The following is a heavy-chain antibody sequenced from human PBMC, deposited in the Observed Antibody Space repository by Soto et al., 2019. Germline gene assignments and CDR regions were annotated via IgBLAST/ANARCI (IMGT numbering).Heavy chain of an antibody. CDR3: ARDPNCSTHYYYGMDV. J-gene: IGHJ6*02. Sequence: EVQLVESGGGLVQPGGSLRLSCAASGFTVSSNYMSWVRQAPGKGLEWVSVIYSDGSTYSADSVKGRFTISRDHSKXTVYLQMNSLRAEDTAVYYCARDPNCSTHYYYGMDVWGQGTTVTVSS. CDR2: IYSDGST. V-gene: IGHV3-66*01. D-gene: IGHD2-2*01. CDR1: GFTVSSNY.